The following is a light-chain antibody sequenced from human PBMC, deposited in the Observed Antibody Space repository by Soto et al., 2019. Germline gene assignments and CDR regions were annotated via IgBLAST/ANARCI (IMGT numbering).Light chain of an antibody. CDR1: QTVGSN. CDR3: QQYNNWPPLT. CDR2: GAS. Sequence: EIVMTQSPATLSVSPGERATLSCRASQTVGSNLAWYQQKPGQAPRLLIYGASTRATGIPARFSGSGSGTEFTLTISSLQSEDFAVYYCQQYNNWPPLTFSGGTKVEIK. V-gene: IGKV3-15*01. J-gene: IGKJ4*01.